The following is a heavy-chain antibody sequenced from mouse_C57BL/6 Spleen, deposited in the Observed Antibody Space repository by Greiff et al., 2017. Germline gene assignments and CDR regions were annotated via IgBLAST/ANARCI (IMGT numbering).Heavy chain of an antibody. V-gene: IGHV3-6*01. Sequence: VQLQQSGPGLVKPSQSLSLTCSVTGYSITSGYYWNWIRQFPGNKLEWMGYISYDGSNNYNPSLKNRISITRDTSKNQFFLKLNSVTTEDTATYDCARGLIYYDYDVYWGQGTTLTVSS. CDR2: ISYDGSN. CDR3: ARGLIYYDYDVY. CDR1: GYSITSGYY. J-gene: IGHJ2*01. D-gene: IGHD2-4*01.